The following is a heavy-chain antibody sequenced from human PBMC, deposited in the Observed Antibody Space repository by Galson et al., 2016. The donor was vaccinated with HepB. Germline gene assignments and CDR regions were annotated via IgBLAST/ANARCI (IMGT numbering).Heavy chain of an antibody. D-gene: IGHD5-12*01. V-gene: IGHV3-21*01. CDR3: ARTYDRGYSGYGPPFDY. CDR2: ISSSSSYI. J-gene: IGHJ4*02. CDR1: GFTFSSYW. Sequence: SLRLSCAASGFTFSSYWMGWVRQAPGKGLEWVSSISSSSSYIYYAGSVKGRFTISRDNAKNSLYLQMNSLRAEDTAVYYCARTYDRGYSGYGPPFDYWGQGTLVTVSS.